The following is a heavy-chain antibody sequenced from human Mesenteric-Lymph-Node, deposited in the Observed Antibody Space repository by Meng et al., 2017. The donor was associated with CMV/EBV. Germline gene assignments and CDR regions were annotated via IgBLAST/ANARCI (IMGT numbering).Heavy chain of an antibody. CDR3: ARRFGSRYDY. Sequence: QTLSLTCAISGDSVSSDSAAWNWIRQSPSRGLEWLGRTYYRSKWYNDYALSVKSRITMNVDTSKNHFSLQLDSVTPEDTATYFCARRFGSRYDYWGQGTLVTVSS. D-gene: IGHD3-16*01. CDR1: GDSVSSDSAA. J-gene: IGHJ4*02. V-gene: IGHV6-1*01. CDR2: TYYRSKWYN.